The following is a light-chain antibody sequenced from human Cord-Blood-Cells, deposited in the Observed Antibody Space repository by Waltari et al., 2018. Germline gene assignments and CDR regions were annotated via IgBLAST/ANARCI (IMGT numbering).Light chain of an antibody. CDR2: EGS. V-gene: IGLV2-23*01. CDR1: SSDVGSYNL. J-gene: IGLJ3*02. Sequence: QSALTQPASVSGSPGQSITISCTGTSSDVGSYNLVSWYQQHPGKAPKRRIYEGSKRPSGVSNRSSGSKSGNTASLTISGLQAEDEADYYCCSYAGSSTWVFGGGTKLTVL. CDR3: CSYAGSSTWV.